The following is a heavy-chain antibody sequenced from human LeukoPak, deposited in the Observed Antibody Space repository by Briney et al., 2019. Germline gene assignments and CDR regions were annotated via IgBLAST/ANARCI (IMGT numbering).Heavy chain of an antibody. CDR2: INTDGRTT. J-gene: IGHJ4*02. CDR1: GFSLSDHW. V-gene: IGHV3-74*01. Sequence: PGGSLRLSCEASGFSLSDHWMHWVRQVPGKGLVWVSRINTDGRTTNCADSVKGRFTISRDNGKNTLYLQMNSLRADDTAVYYCARTIVAATGNDYWGQGTLVTVSS. CDR3: ARTIVAATGNDY. D-gene: IGHD6-13*01.